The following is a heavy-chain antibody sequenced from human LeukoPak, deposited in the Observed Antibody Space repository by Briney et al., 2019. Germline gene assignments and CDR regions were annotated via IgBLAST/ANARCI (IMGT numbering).Heavy chain of an antibody. CDR2: ISYDGSNK. CDR3: ARDNYSSGWAYYYYGMDV. D-gene: IGHD6-19*01. CDR1: GFTFSSYA. V-gene: IGHV3-30-3*01. J-gene: IGHJ6*02. Sequence: PGGSLRLSCAASGFTFSSYAMHWVRQAPGKGLEWVAVISYDGSNKYYADSVKGRFTISRDNAKNSLYLQMNSLRAEDTAVYYCARDNYSSGWAYYYYGMDVWGQGTTVTVSS.